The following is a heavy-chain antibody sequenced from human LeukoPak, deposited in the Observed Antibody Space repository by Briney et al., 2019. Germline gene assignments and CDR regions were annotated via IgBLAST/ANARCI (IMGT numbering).Heavy chain of an antibody. V-gene: IGHV3-7*01. CDR3: ARAPYGDYADY. J-gene: IGHJ4*02. Sequence: SLRLSCAASGFTFSSYWMSWVRQAPGKGLEWVANIKQDGSEKYYVDSMKGRFTISRDNAKNSLYLQMNSLRAEDTAVYYCARAPYGDYADYWGQGTLVTVSS. CDR1: GFTFSSYW. CDR2: IKQDGSEK. D-gene: IGHD4-17*01.